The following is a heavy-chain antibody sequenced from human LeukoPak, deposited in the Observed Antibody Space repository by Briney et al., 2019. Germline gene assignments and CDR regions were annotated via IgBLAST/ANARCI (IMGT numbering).Heavy chain of an antibody. J-gene: IGHJ4*02. CDR2: ISISTSYI. D-gene: IGHD3-10*01. CDR1: GDSITNSTYY. Sequence: PSETLSLTCTVSGDSITNSTYYWGWVRQPPGKGLEWVASISISTSYIYYADSVRGRFTISRDNAKNSLYLQMNSLRVDDTAVYYCVRERYHGSGAPKFDYWGQGTLVTVSS. CDR3: VRERYHGSGAPKFDY. V-gene: IGHV3-21*01.